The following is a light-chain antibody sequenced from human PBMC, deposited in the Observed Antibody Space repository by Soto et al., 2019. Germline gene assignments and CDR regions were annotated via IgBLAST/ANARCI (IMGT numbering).Light chain of an antibody. J-gene: IGLJ1*01. CDR3: ISFTTRATYV. Sequence: QSVLTQPASVSGSPGQSITISCTGTSSDVGNYDYVSWYQQHPGKVPKLMIYDVSNRPSGVSNRFSGSKSGNTASLTISGLQAEDDADYYCISFTTRATYVFGTGNNVTVL. V-gene: IGLV2-14*01. CDR1: SSDVGNYDY. CDR2: DVS.